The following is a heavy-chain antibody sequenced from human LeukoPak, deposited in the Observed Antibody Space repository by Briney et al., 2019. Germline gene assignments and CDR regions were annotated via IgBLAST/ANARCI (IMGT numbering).Heavy chain of an antibody. D-gene: IGHD6-13*01. Sequence: ASVKVSCKVSGYTLTELSMHWVRQAPGKGLEWMGGFDPEDGETIYAQKFQGRVTMTEDTSTDTAYMELSSLRSEDTAVYYCATRTPLSRSSWYSTPYHFDYWGQGPLVTVPS. CDR3: ATRTPLSRSSWYSTPYHFDY. J-gene: IGHJ4*02. CDR2: FDPEDGET. V-gene: IGHV1-24*01. CDR1: GYTLTELS.